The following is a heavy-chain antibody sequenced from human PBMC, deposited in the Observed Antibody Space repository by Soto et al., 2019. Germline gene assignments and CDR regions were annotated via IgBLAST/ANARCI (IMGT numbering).Heavy chain of an antibody. J-gene: IGHJ5*02. D-gene: IGHD3-10*01. CDR2: IIPIFGTA. Sequence: QVQLVQSGAEVKKPGSSVKVSCKASGGTFSSYAISWVRQAPGQGLGWMGGIIPIFGTANYAQKFQGRVTITADESTSTAYMELSSLRSEDTAVYYCARETLPRRDGFNWFDPWGQGTLVTVSS. V-gene: IGHV1-69*01. CDR3: ARETLPRRDGFNWFDP. CDR1: GGTFSSYA.